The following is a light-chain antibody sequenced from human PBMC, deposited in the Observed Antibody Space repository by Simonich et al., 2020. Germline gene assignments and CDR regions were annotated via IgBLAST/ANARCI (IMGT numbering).Light chain of an antibody. CDR1: SSDVGGYNY. Sequence: QSALTQTRSVSGSPGQSVTISCTGTSSDVGGYNYVSWYQQHPGKAPKLMIYDVSKRPPGVPDRFSGSKSGNTASLTISGLQAEDEADYYCCSYAGSYTFVFGGGTKLTVL. CDR3: CSYAGSYTFV. CDR2: DVS. V-gene: IGLV2-11*01. J-gene: IGLJ3*02.